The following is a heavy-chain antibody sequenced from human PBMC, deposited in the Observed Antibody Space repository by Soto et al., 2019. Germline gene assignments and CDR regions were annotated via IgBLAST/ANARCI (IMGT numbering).Heavy chain of an antibody. D-gene: IGHD1-1*01. V-gene: IGHV4-39*01. Sequence: PSETLSLTCTVSGGSISSSSYYWGWIRQPPGKGLEWIGSIYYSGSTYYNPSLKSRVTIPVDTSKNQFSLKLSSVTAADTAVYYCARKLQRHDAFDIWGQGTMVTV. J-gene: IGHJ3*02. CDR3: ARKLQRHDAFDI. CDR1: GGSISSSSYY. CDR2: IYYSGST.